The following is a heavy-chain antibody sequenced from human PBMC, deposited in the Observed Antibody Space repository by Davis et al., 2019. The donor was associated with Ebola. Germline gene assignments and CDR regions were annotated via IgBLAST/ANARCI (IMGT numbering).Heavy chain of an antibody. CDR2: TYYSGST. D-gene: IGHD5-18*01. V-gene: IGHV4-31*03. Sequence: MPSETLSLTCTVSGGSISSGGYYWSWIRQHPGKGLEWIGYTYYSGSTHYNPSLKSRVTISGDTSRNQFSLKLSSVTAADTAVYYCAREASYGDYFDYWGLGMLVTVSS. CDR3: AREASYGDYFDY. J-gene: IGHJ4*02. CDR1: GGSISSGGYY.